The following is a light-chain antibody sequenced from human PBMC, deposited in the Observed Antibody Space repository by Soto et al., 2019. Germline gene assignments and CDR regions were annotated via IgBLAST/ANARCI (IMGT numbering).Light chain of an antibody. CDR1: QSISDW. V-gene: IGKV1-5*01. Sequence: DIQMTQSPSILSASLGDRVTITCRASQSISDWLAWYQQKPGKAPKLLIYDASSLPSGVPSRFSGSRSGTEFTLTISSLQPEDFATYHCQQYYTYSTFGQGTKVDIK. CDR3: QQYYTYST. CDR2: DAS. J-gene: IGKJ1*01.